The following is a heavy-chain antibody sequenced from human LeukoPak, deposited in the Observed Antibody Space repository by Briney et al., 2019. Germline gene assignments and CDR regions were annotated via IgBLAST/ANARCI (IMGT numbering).Heavy chain of an antibody. J-gene: IGHJ5*02. Sequence: SVKVSCKASGGTFSSYAISWVRQAPGQGLEWMGGVIPIFGTANYAQKFQGRVTITADESTSTAYMELSSLRSEDTAVYYCARGASKGFLEWLSPFDPWGQGTLVTVSS. V-gene: IGHV1-69*13. CDR3: ARGASKGFLEWLSPFDP. CDR2: VIPIFGTA. CDR1: GGTFSSYA. D-gene: IGHD3-3*01.